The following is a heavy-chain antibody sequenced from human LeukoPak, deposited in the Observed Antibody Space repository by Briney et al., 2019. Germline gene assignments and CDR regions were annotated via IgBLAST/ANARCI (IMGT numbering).Heavy chain of an antibody. D-gene: IGHD2/OR15-2a*01. J-gene: IGHJ3*02. Sequence: SVKVSCKASGGTFSSYAISWVRQAPGQGLEWMGGIIPIFGTANYAQKFQGRVTITADESTSTAYMELSSLRSEDTAVYYCARQNLRDSDAFDIWGQGTMVTVSS. CDR3: ARQNLRDSDAFDI. CDR1: GGTFSSYA. CDR2: IIPIFGTA. V-gene: IGHV1-69*13.